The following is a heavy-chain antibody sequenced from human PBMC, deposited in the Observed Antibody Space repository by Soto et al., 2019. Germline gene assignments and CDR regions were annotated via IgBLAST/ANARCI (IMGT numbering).Heavy chain of an antibody. CDR1: GFSLRDYW. Sequence: GGSLRLSCAASGFSLRDYWMSWVRQAPGKGLEWVANVKPDGTEKNYVDSVKGRFTISRDNAKNSLFLQMNSLRVEDTAVYYCARIRTYSRNWGQGTLVTVSS. CDR2: VKPDGTEK. D-gene: IGHD4-4*01. J-gene: IGHJ4*02. CDR3: ARIRTYSRN. V-gene: IGHV3-7*03.